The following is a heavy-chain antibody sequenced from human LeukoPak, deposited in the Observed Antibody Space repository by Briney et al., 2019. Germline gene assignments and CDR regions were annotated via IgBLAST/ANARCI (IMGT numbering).Heavy chain of an antibody. CDR2: ISYDGSNK. J-gene: IGHJ3*02. CDR1: GFTFSSYG. CDR3: ATLAGGYSYGYDHNAFDI. Sequence: GGSLRLSCAASGFTFSSYGMHWVRQAPGKGLEWVAVISYDGSNKYYADSVKGRFTISRDNSKNTLCLQMNSLRAEDTAVYYCATLAGGYSYGYDHNAFDIWGQGTMVTVSS. V-gene: IGHV3-30*03. D-gene: IGHD5-18*01.